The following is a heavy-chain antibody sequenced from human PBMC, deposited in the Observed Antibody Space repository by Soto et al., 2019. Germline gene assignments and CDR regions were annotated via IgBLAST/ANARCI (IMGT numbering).Heavy chain of an antibody. Sequence: QVQLQESGPGLVKPSETLSLTCTVSGGSVSSGSYYWSWIRQPPGKGLEWIGYIYYSGSTNYNPYLKSRVTISVDTSKNQFSLKLSSVTAADTAVYYCARDSTVTTGFDYWGQGTLVTVSS. CDR2: IYYSGST. CDR1: GGSVSSGSYY. J-gene: IGHJ4*02. CDR3: ARDSTVTTGFDY. V-gene: IGHV4-61*01. D-gene: IGHD4-17*01.